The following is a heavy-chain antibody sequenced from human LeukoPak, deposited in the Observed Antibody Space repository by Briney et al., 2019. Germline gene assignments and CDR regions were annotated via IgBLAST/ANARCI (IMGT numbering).Heavy chain of an antibody. Sequence: SLRLSCAASGFTFSSYWMSWVRQAPGKGLEWVSGISWNSGSIGYADSVKGRFTISRDNAKNSLYLQMNSLRAEDTALYYCAKAETTGSFDIWGQGTMVAVSS. D-gene: IGHD4-17*01. V-gene: IGHV3-9*01. CDR3: AKAETTGSFDI. CDR1: GFTFSSYW. CDR2: ISWNSGSI. J-gene: IGHJ3*02.